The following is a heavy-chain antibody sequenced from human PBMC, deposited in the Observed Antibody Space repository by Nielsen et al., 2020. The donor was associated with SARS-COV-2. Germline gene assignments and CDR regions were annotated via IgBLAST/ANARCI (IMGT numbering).Heavy chain of an antibody. D-gene: IGHD4-23*01. J-gene: IGHJ6*02. CDR3: ARVQTTVVFYYGLDV. CDR2: ISYDGSNK. CDR1: GFTFSSYA. V-gene: IGHV3-30*09. Sequence: GGSLRLSCAASGFTFSSYAMHWVRRAPGKGLEWGAVISYDGSNKYYADSVKGRFAISRDNSKNTLHLQMNSLRIEDTAVYYCARVQTTVVFYYGLDVWGQGTTVTVSS.